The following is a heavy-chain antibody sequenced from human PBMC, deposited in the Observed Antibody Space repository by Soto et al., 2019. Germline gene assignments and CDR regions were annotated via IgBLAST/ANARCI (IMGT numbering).Heavy chain of an antibody. CDR3: ARLGYCTGTSCYTFDS. Sequence: EYLKISCQGSGYSFTSYWIGWVRQRPGKGLEWMGRINPSDSYTTYSPSFQGHVTISTDKSFSTAYLQWSGLKASDTAMYYCARLGYCTGTSCYTFDSWGQGTLVTVSS. D-gene: IGHD2-2*02. CDR2: INPSDSYT. J-gene: IGHJ4*02. V-gene: IGHV5-10-1*01. CDR1: GYSFTSYW.